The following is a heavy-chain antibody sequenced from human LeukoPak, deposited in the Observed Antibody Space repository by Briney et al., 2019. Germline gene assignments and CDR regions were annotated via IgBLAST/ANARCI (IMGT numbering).Heavy chain of an antibody. V-gene: IGHV3-7*01. Sequence: GGSLRLSCAPSGFTFSSYWMSWVRHATGKGLEWVANIKQDGTAKYYVDSVKARFPISRDNPKNSLYLQMSTLRPEDTAGYDCARERVLAGGGDYYNFDYWGQGTLVTVSS. CDR1: GFTFSSYW. J-gene: IGHJ4*02. CDR2: IKQDGTAK. CDR3: ARERVLAGGGDYYNFDY. D-gene: IGHD2-21*02.